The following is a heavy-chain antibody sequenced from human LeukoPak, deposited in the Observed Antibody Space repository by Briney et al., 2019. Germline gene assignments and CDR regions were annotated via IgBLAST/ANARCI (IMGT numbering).Heavy chain of an antibody. CDR3: ATARGLDY. D-gene: IGHD3-10*01. CDR2: INGDGRNI. CDR1: GFTFSSYW. J-gene: IGHJ4*02. Sequence: GGSLRLSCVASGFTFSSYWMHWVRQDPRKGLVWVSRINGDGRNINYADSVRGRFTISRDNAKNTLYLQMNTLRVEDTAVYYCATARGLDYWGQGTLVTVSS. V-gene: IGHV3-74*01.